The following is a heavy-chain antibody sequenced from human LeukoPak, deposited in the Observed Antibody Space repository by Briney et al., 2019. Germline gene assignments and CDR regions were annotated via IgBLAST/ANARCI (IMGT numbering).Heavy chain of an antibody. J-gene: IGHJ3*02. V-gene: IGHV3-23*01. CDR2: ISGSGGST. CDR3: ARGANYYDSSGYEGYDAFDI. D-gene: IGHD3-22*01. CDR1: GFTFSSYA. Sequence: SGGSLRLSCAASGFTFSSYAMSWVRQAPGKGLEWVSAISGSGGSTYYADSVKGRFTISRDNSKNTLYLQMNSLRAGDTAVYYCARGANYYDSSGYEGYDAFDIWGQGTMVTVSS.